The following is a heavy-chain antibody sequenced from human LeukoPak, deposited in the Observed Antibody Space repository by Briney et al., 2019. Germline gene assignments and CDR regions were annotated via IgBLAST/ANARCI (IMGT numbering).Heavy chain of an antibody. V-gene: IGHV4-34*01. CDR1: GGSFSGYY. J-gene: IGHJ4*02. CDR3: AREGGQWLPYYFDY. CDR2: INHSGST. D-gene: IGHD6-19*01. Sequence: SETLSLTCAVYGGSFSGYYWSWIRQPPGKGLEWIGEINHSGSTNYNPSLKSRVTMSVDTSKNQFSLKLSSVTAADTAVYYCAREGGQWLPYYFDYWGQGTLVTVSS.